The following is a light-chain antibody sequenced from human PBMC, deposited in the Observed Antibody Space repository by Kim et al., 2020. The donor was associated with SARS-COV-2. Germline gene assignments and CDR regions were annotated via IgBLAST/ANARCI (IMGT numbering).Light chain of an antibody. CDR1: QSVLHSSNNKNY. CDR3: QQYYTPPYT. V-gene: IGKV4-1*01. Sequence: RATINCKSGQSVLHSSNNKNYLAWYQQRPGQPPKLLIYWASTRESGVPDRLSGSGSGTDFALTISSLQAEDVAVYYCQQYYTPPYTFGQGTKLEI. CDR2: WAS. J-gene: IGKJ2*01.